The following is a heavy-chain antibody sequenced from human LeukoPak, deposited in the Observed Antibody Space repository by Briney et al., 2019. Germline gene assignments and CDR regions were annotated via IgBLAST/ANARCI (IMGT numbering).Heavy chain of an antibody. D-gene: IGHD6-19*01. CDR2: ISNDGSNK. Sequence: GGSLRLSCAASGFTFSHYGMHWIRQAPGRGLEWVTAISNDGSNKYYIDSVKGRFTISRDNSKNMVRLQMNSLRTEDTAVFYCAKSGTSSGWYSNFDYWGLGALVTVSP. V-gene: IGHV3-30*18. CDR1: GFTFSHYG. CDR3: AKSGTSSGWYSNFDY. J-gene: IGHJ4*02.